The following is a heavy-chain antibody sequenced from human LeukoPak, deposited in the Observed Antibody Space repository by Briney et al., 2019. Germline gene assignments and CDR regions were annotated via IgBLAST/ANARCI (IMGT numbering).Heavy chain of an antibody. J-gene: IGHJ4*02. CDR2: INYSGST. CDR3: ARHDGYYYDSSGYFDY. CDR1: GGSISSYY. D-gene: IGHD3-22*01. V-gene: IGHV4-59*08. Sequence: SETLSLTCTVSGGSISSYYWSWIRQPPGKGLEWIGYINYSGSTNYNPSLKSRVTISVDTSKNQFSLKLSSVTAADTAVYYCARHDGYYYDSSGYFDYWGQGTLVSVSS.